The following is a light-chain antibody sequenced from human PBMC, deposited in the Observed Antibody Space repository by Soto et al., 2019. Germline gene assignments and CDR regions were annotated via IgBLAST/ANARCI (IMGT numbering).Light chain of an antibody. Sequence: DFVMTQTPLSLLVAPGQPSSISCKSIQSLLHITGETFLFWYLQKPGQSPQLLIYEVSTRVSGVPDRFSGSGSGTDFTLEISRVETDDVGIYYCMQSTQRPPTFGQGTRLEIK. CDR2: EVS. CDR1: QSLLHITGETF. V-gene: IGKV2D-29*02. CDR3: MQSTQRPPT. J-gene: IGKJ5*01.